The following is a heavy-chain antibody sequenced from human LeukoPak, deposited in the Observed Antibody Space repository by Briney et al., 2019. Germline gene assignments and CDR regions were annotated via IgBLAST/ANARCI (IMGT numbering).Heavy chain of an antibody. J-gene: IGHJ4*02. CDR2: IYPGDSDT. CDR3: ARSSYGSHFDY. CDR1: GYSFPNYW. V-gene: IGHV5-51*01. D-gene: IGHD1-26*01. Sequence: GESLKISCKSSGYSFPNYWIGWVRQMPGKGLEWMGIIYPGDSDTRYSPSFQGQVTISADKSISTAYLQWSSLKASDTAMYYCARSSYGSHFDYWGQGALVTVSS.